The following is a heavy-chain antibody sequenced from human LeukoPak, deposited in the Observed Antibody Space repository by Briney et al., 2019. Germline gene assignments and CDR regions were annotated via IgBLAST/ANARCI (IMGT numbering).Heavy chain of an antibody. Sequence: PGGSLRLSCAASGXTFSSYSMNWVRQAPGKGQEWVSSISSSSISTYSADSVKGRFTISRDNAKNSLYLQMNGLRAEDTAVYYCARDPSVRGIITNDAFDIWGQGTMVTVSS. D-gene: IGHD3-10*01. J-gene: IGHJ3*02. CDR2: ISSSSIST. V-gene: IGHV3-21*01. CDR1: GXTFSSYS. CDR3: ARDPSVRGIITNDAFDI.